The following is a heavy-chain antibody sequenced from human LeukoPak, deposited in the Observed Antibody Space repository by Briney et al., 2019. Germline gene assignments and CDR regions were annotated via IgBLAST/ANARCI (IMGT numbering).Heavy chain of an antibody. CDR2: IXXGDSDT. CDR1: GYSFTSYW. CDR3: ATSRGVYCSGGSCYSRDDPLYYYYYGMDV. J-gene: IGHJ6*02. D-gene: IGHD2-15*01. Sequence: GESLKISCKGSGYSFTSYWIGWVRQMPGKGLEWMGIIXXGDSDTRYSPSFQGQVTISADKSISTAYLQWSSLKASDTAMYYCATSRGVYCSGGSCYSRDDPLYYYYYGMDVWGQGTTVTVSS. V-gene: IGHV5-51*01.